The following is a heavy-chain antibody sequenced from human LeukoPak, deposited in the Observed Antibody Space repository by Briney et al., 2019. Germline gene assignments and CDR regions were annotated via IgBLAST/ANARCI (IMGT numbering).Heavy chain of an antibody. V-gene: IGHV1-2*02. CDR2: INPKSGGT. CDR1: GYTFTAYS. J-gene: IGHJ4*02. Sequence: ASVKVSCKASGYTFTAYSVHWVRQAPGQGLEWMGWINPKSGGTSYAQMFQGRVTMTRDTSISTAYMELDRLRSDDTAVYYCARVPLGSGYDFDFDSWGQGTLVTVSS. D-gene: IGHD5-12*01. CDR3: ARVPLGSGYDFDFDS.